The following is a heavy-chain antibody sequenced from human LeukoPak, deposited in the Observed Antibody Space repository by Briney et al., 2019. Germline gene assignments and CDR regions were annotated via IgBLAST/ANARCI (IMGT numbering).Heavy chain of an antibody. D-gene: IGHD6-13*01. CDR3: ARQGGYSSPFSV. J-gene: IGHJ6*04. CDR1: GGSISSYY. Sequence: SETLSLTCTVSGGSISSYYWSWIRQPPGKGLECIGYIYPSGSTNYNPSLESRVTISLDASKNQFSLKLSSETAADTAVYYCARQGGYSSPFSVWGKGTTVTVSS. V-gene: IGHV4-4*09. CDR2: IYPSGST.